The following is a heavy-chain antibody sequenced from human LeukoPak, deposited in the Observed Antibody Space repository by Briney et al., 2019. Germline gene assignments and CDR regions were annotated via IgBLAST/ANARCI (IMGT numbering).Heavy chain of an antibody. CDR2: ISSSSSYT. CDR1: GFTFSDYY. V-gene: IGHV3-11*06. CDR3: ARVGDYTDYAPDY. Sequence: PGGSLRLSCAASGFTFSDYYMSWIRQAPGKGLEWVSYISSSSSYTNYADSVKGRFTISRDNAKNSLYLQMNSLRAEDTAIYYCARVGDYTDYAPDYSGLGTLVTVSS. D-gene: IGHD4-17*01. J-gene: IGHJ4*03.